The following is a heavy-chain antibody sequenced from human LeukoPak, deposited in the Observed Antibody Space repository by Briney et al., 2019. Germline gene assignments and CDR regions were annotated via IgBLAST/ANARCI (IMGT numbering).Heavy chain of an antibody. CDR2: ISSSSSYI. D-gene: IGHD1-26*01. J-gene: IGHJ4*02. CDR1: GFTFSSYS. V-gene: IGHV3-21*01. CDR3: ARDRWEPLTVFDY. Sequence: GGSLRLYCAASGFTFSSYSMNWARQAPGKGLEWVSSISSSSSYIYYADSVKGRFTISRDNAKNSLYLQMNSLRAEDTAVYYCARDRWEPLTVFDYWGQGTLATVSS.